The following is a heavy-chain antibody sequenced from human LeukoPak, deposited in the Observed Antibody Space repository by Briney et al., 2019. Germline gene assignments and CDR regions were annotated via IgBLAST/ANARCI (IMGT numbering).Heavy chain of an antibody. D-gene: IGHD3-10*01. V-gene: IGHV3-48*01. Sequence: TGGSLRLSCAASGFTFSSYGMNWVRQAPGKGLEWVSYISSSSSTIYYADSVKGRFTISRDNAKNSLYLQMNSLRAEDTAVYYCARDWMVRGVITNWFDPWGQGTLVTVSS. J-gene: IGHJ5*02. CDR1: GFTFSSYG. CDR3: ARDWMVRGVITNWFDP. CDR2: ISSSSSTI.